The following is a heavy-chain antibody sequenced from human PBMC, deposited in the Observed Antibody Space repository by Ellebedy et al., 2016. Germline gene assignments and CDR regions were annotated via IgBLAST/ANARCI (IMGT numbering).Heavy chain of an antibody. CDR3: ARGRLKSYQPWYYYYMDV. Sequence: ASVKVSCXASGYTFTSYGISWVRQAPGQGLEWMGWISAYNGNTNYAQKLQGRVTMTTDTSTSTAYMELRSLRSDDTAVYYCARGRLKSYQPWYYYYMDVWGKGTTVTVSS. V-gene: IGHV1-18*01. J-gene: IGHJ6*03. CDR1: GYTFTSYG. CDR2: ISAYNGNT. D-gene: IGHD2-2*01.